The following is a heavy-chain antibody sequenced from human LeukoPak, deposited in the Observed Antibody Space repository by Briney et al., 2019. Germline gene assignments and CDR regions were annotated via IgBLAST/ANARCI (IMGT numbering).Heavy chain of an antibody. Sequence: GESLKISCKGSGYSFTSYWISWVRQMPGKGLEWMGIIYPGDSDTRYSPSFQGQVTISADKSISTAYLQWSSLKASDTAMYYCASLAGTSSLGWAFDIWGQGTMVTVSS. V-gene: IGHV5-51*01. J-gene: IGHJ3*02. CDR2: IYPGDSDT. CDR3: ASLAGTSSLGWAFDI. CDR1: GYSFTSYW. D-gene: IGHD6-13*01.